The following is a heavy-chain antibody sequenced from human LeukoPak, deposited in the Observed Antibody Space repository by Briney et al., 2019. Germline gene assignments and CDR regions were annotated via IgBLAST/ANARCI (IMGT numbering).Heavy chain of an antibody. CDR3: AKAKGFHYYDSSVYYSDY. V-gene: IGHV3-23*01. CDR1: GFTFSSYA. J-gene: IGHJ4*02. CDR2: ISGSGGST. D-gene: IGHD3-22*01. Sequence: GGSLRLSCAASGFTFSSYAMSWVRQAPGKGLEWVSSISGSGGSTYYADSVRGRFTISRDNSKNTLYLQMNILRAEDTAIYYCAKAKGFHYYDSSVYYSDYWGQGTLVTVSS.